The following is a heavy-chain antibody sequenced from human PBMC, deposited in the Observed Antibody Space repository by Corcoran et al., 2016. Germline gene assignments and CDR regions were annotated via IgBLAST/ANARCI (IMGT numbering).Heavy chain of an antibody. V-gene: IGHV2-26*01. Sequence: QVTLKESSPVLVKPTETLTLTCTVSGFSLSNARMGVSWIRQPPGKALEWLAHIFSNDEKSYSTSLKSRLTIYKDTSKSQVVLTMTNMDPVDTATYYCARTSHDSGGNSGGDFDYWGQGTLVTVSS. CDR3: ARTSHDSGGNSGGDFDY. CDR2: IFSNDEK. D-gene: IGHD4-17*01. J-gene: IGHJ4*02. CDR1: GFSLSNARMG.